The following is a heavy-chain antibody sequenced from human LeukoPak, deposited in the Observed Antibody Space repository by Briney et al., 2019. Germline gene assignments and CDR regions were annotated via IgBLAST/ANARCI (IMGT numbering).Heavy chain of an antibody. V-gene: IGHV4-34*01. D-gene: IGHD4-17*01. CDR3: ARQIYGSDY. Sequence: SETLSLTCDVSGVSFSTYYWSWIRQSPEKGLEWIGEVNHSGYTNLNPSLKSRVTISVDTSKNQFSLKLSSVTAADTAVYYCARQIYGSDYWGQGTLVTVCS. CDR2: VNHSGYT. CDR1: GVSFSTYY. J-gene: IGHJ4*02.